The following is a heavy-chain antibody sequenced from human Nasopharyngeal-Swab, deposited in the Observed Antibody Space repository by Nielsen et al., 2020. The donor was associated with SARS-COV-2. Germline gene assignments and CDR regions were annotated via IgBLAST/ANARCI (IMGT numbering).Heavy chain of an antibody. J-gene: IGHJ4*02. CDR1: GYTFTSYG. Sequence: ASVKVSCKASGYTFTSYGISWVRQAPGQGLEWMGWISAYNGNTNYAQKLQGRVTMTTDTSTSTAYMGLRSLRSDDTAVYYCARDTYDFWSGYYDTFSYFDYWGQGTLVTVSS. D-gene: IGHD3-3*01. V-gene: IGHV1-18*01. CDR2: ISAYNGNT. CDR3: ARDTYDFWSGYYDTFSYFDY.